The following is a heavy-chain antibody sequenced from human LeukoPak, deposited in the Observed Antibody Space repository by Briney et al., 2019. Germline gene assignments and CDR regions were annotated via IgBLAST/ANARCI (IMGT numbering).Heavy chain of an antibody. CDR3: ARGDATTVVIYYYYGIDV. V-gene: IGHV3-21*01. J-gene: IGHJ6*02. CDR2: MSSSSSYI. D-gene: IGHD4-23*01. CDR1: GFTFSSYS. Sequence: GGSLRLSCAASGFTFSSYSMNWVRQAPGKGLEWVSSMSSSSSYIYYADSVKGRFTISRDNARNSLYLQMNSLRAEDTAVYYCARGDATTVVIYYYYGIDVWGQGTTVTVSS.